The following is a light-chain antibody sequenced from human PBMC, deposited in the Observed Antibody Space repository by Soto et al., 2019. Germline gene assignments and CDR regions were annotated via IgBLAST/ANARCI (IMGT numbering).Light chain of an antibody. CDR1: RSLLHTNGYNY. Sequence: DIVMTQSPLPLPVTPGEPASISCRSSRSLLHTNGYNYLDWYLQKPGQSPQLLIYLGSNRASGVPDRFSGSGSGTDFTLKISRVEAEDVGVYYCMQALQTPLTFGPGTKVDIK. V-gene: IGKV2-28*01. J-gene: IGKJ3*01. CDR3: MQALQTPLT. CDR2: LGS.